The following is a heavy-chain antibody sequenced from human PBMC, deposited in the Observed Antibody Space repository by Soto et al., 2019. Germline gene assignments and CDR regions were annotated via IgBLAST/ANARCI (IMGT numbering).Heavy chain of an antibody. CDR2: INPTDGGT. V-gene: IGHV1-46*01. Sequence: ASVKVSCKASGYTFTGYYMHWVRQAPGQGPKWMGIINPTDGGTSYAQKFQGRVTMTRDTSTRTLYMELGSLTSEDTAVYYCAREIGAIGFDIWGQGTMVTVSS. J-gene: IGHJ3*02. D-gene: IGHD3-16*02. CDR3: AREIGAIGFDI. CDR1: GYTFTGYY.